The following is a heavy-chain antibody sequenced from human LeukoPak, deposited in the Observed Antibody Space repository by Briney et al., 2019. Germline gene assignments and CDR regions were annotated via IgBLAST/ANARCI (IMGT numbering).Heavy chain of an antibody. Sequence: PGRSLRLSCAASGFTFSSYAMHWVRQAPGKGLVWVSGINSDGGTTTYAGSVKGRFTISRDKAKQPLDLQMNNLRAEATAIYYCATDSYVSGSYYRLFYWGPGTLVTASS. J-gene: IGHJ4*02. CDR3: ATDSYVSGSYYRLFY. CDR2: INSDGGTT. CDR1: GFTFSSYA. D-gene: IGHD3-10*01. V-gene: IGHV3-74*01.